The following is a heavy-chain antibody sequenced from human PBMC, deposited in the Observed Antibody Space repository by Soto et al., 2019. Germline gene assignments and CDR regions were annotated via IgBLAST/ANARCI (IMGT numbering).Heavy chain of an antibody. J-gene: IGHJ5*02. D-gene: IGHD1-7*01. CDR2: ISPYNGNT. CDR3: ARDRRYNWNYGWFDP. V-gene: IGHV1-18*01. Sequence: QVQLGQSGAEVKKPGASVKVSCKASGYTFTSYGISWGRQAPGQGLEWMGWISPYNGNTNYAQNLQGRVTMTTDTSTSTAYMELRSLRSDDTAVYSCARDRRYNWNYGWFDPWGQGTLVTVSS. CDR1: GYTFTSYG.